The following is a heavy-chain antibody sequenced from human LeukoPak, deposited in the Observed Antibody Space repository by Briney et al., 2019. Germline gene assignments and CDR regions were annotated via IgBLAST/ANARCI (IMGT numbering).Heavy chain of an antibody. CDR3: ARDDYTGWFDP. J-gene: IGHJ5*02. CDR2: IYSSGST. V-gene: IGHV4-61*02. D-gene: IGHD4-11*01. CDR1: GASISSGSYY. Sequence: ASEALALSCTVSGASISSGSYYWRWIRQLAGKGLERIGRIYSSGSTDYNPSLKSRVTMYIDTCKNQFSLKLSAVAAADTAVYYCARDDYTGWFDPWGQGTLVTVSS.